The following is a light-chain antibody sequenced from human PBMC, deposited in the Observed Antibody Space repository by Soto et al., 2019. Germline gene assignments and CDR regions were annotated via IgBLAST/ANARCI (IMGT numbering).Light chain of an antibody. J-gene: IGKJ2*02. CDR3: QQCDSEPRT. V-gene: IGKV3-15*01. CDR1: QTVNNN. Sequence: EIVMTQSPATLSVSPGERAALSCRASQTVNNNLAWYQQKPGQAPRLLIYDVSSRATGIPARFSGSGSGTDLTLTISSLQSEDFAIYYCQQCDSEPRTFCQGTKLEIK. CDR2: DVS.